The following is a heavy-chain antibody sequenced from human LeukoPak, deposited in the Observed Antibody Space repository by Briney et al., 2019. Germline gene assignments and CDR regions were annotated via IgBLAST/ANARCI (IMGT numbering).Heavy chain of an antibody. CDR2: ISYDGSNK. CDR1: GFTFSSYA. V-gene: IGHV3-30-3*01. J-gene: IGHJ6*02. Sequence: GGPLRLSCAASGFTFSSYAMHWVRQAPGKGLEWVAVISYDGSNKYYADSVKGRFTISRDNSKNTLFLQMNSLRAEDTAVYYCAKVKEYYYYDMDVWGQGTTVTVSS. CDR3: AKVKEYYYYDMDV.